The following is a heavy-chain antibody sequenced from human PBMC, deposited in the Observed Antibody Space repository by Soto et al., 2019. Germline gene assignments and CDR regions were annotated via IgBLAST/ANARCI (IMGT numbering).Heavy chain of an antibody. CDR2: ISPIFGTA. J-gene: IGHJ2*01. CDR1: GGTFRSNS. D-gene: IGHD3-3*01. V-gene: IGHV1-69*06. CDR3: VKGWSSYPEGFWYFDL. Sequence: QVQLVQSGAEVKKPGSSVKVSCKASGGTFRSNSISWVRQAPGQGPEWMGGISPIFGTATYAQEFQDRLTITADKSRSTAYLEPTNRISDDTALYYCVKGWSSYPEGFWYFDLWGRGTLVTVSS.